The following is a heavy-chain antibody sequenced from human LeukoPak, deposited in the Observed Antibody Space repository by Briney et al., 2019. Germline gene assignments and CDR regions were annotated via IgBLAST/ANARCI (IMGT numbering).Heavy chain of an antibody. V-gene: IGHV3-30*18. CDR3: AKHSHDGSAPYYEVQLDY. CDR1: GFIFSDY. Sequence: GGSLRLSCAASGFIFSDYMNWVRQAPGKGLEWMAVISYNGINEYYADSVKGRFTISRDNSKSTVYLQMNSLRAEDTAIYYCAKHSHDGSAPYYEVQLDYWGQGTLVTVSS. CDR2: ISYNGINE. J-gene: IGHJ4*02. D-gene: IGHD3-22*01.